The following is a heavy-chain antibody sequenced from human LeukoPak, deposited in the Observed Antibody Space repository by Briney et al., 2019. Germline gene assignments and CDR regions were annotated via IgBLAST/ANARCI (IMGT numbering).Heavy chain of an antibody. CDR2: INPNSGGT. V-gene: IGHV1-2*04. CDR3: ARDWILPGVGATGGPSENWFDP. J-gene: IGHJ5*02. D-gene: IGHD1-26*01. CDR1: GGTFSLFA. Sequence: ASVKVSCKASGGTFSLFAISWVRQAPGQGLEWMGWINPNSGGTNYAQKFQGWVTMTRDTSISTAYMELSRLRSDDTAVYYCARDWILPGVGATGGPSENWFDPWGQGTLVTVSS.